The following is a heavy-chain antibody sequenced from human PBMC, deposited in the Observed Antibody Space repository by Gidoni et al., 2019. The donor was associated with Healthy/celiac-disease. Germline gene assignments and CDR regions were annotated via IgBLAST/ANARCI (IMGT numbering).Heavy chain of an antibody. CDR1: GFTFSSYS. V-gene: IGHV3-48*01. J-gene: IGHJ5*02. CDR2: ISSSSSTI. Sequence: EVQLVESGGGLVQPGGSLRLSCAASGFTFSSYSMNWVRQAPGKGLGWVSYISSSSSTIYYADSVKGRFTISRDNAKNSLYLQMNSLRAEDTAVYYCARDRVVVVPAAPPGGRFDPWGQGTLVTVSS. CDR3: ARDRVVVVPAAPPGGRFDP. D-gene: IGHD2-2*01.